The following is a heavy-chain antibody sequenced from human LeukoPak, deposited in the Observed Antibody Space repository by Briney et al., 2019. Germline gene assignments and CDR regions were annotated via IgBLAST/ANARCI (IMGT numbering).Heavy chain of an antibody. V-gene: IGHV3-23*01. D-gene: IGHD6-13*01. J-gene: IGHJ4*02. CDR2: ISGSGDT. CDR3: ANGARIPASIAAAGTLYSSGGDFDY. Sequence: PGGSLRLSCAASGFTFSSYAMSWVRQAPGKGLEWVSGISGSGDTYYADSVKGRFTISRDNSKNTLYLQMNSLRAEDTAVYYCANGARIPASIAAAGTLYSSGGDFDYWGQGTLVTVSS. CDR1: GFTFSSYA.